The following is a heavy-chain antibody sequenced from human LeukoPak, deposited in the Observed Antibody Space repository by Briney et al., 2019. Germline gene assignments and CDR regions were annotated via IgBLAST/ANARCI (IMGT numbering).Heavy chain of an antibody. Sequence: PGGPLRLSCAASGFTVSSNYMSWVRQAPGKGLEWVSVIYSGGSTYYADSVKGRFTISRDNSKNTLYLQMNSLRAEDTAVYYCARDWGLLDYYGMDVWGKGTTVTVSS. D-gene: IGHD3-16*01. CDR2: IYSGGST. CDR3: ARDWGLLDYYGMDV. CDR1: GFTVSSNY. V-gene: IGHV3-53*01. J-gene: IGHJ6*04.